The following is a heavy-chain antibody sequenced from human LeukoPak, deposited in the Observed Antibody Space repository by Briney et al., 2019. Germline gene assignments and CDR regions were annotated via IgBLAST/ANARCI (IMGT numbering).Heavy chain of an antibody. CDR2: IWYDGSNK. D-gene: IGHD6-13*01. V-gene: IGHV3-33*01. Sequence: PGGSLRLSCAASGFTFSSYGMHWVRQAPGNGLEWVAVIWYDGSNKYYADSVKGRFIISRDNSKNTLYLQMNSLRAEDTAVYYCASGYSSSWYPPLDYWGQGTLVTVSS. CDR3: ASGYSSSWYPPLDY. J-gene: IGHJ4*02. CDR1: GFTFSSYG.